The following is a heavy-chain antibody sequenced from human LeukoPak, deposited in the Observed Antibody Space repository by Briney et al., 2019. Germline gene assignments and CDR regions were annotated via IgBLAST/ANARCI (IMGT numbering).Heavy chain of an antibody. CDR1: GGSISSYY. V-gene: IGHV4-59*01. CDR2: IYYSGST. J-gene: IGHJ5*02. CDR3: ASILTTVSRSWFDP. Sequence: PSETLSLTCTVSGGSISSYYWSWIRQPPGKGLEWTGYIYYSGSTNYNPSLKSRVTISVDTSKNQFSLKPSSVTAADTAVYYCASILTTVSRSWFDPWGQGTLVTVSS. D-gene: IGHD4-17*01.